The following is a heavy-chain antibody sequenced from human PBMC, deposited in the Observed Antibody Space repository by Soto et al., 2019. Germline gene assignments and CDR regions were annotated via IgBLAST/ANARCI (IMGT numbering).Heavy chain of an antibody. Sequence: ASVNVSCKASGYTFTAYYIHWMRQAPGQGLELMGWIHPNSGATKFAQKFQGRVTLTRXTXXXXAXMXLXXXXSDXTAVYHCARAGLTTLELATTYWGQGTLVTVSS. J-gene: IGHJ4*01. CDR2: IHPNSGAT. V-gene: IGHV1-2*02. CDR1: GYTFTAYY. D-gene: IGHD5-12*01. CDR3: ARAGLTTLELATTY.